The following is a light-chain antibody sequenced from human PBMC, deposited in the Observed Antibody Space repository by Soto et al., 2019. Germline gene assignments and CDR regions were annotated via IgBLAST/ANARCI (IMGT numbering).Light chain of an antibody. J-gene: IGKJ1*01. CDR1: QRVTTN. V-gene: IGKV3-15*01. CDR2: GAS. Sequence: DIVMTQSPATLSVSPGERATLSCRASQRVTTNLAWYQRKPGQAPRLLIHGASTRATGVPARFSGTGSGTEFALTISSLQSEDLAVYYCQQYNLWPWTFGQGTKVEIK. CDR3: QQYNLWPWT.